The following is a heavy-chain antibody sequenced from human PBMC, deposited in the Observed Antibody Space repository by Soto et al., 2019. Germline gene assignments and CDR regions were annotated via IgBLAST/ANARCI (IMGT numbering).Heavy chain of an antibody. CDR1: GYTFTSYG. CDR3: ARDYYDSSGYWNWFAP. D-gene: IGHD3-22*01. Sequence: SVKVSCKASGYTFTSYGISWVRQAPGQGLEWMGWISAYNGNTNYAQKLQGRVTMTTDTSTSTAYMELRSLRSDDTAVYYCARDYYDSSGYWNWFAPWGQGTLVTVSS. J-gene: IGHJ5*02. V-gene: IGHV1-18*01. CDR2: ISAYNGNT.